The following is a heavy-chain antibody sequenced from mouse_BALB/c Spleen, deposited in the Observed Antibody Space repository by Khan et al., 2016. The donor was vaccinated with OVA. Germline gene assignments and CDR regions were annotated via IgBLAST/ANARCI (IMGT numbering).Heavy chain of an antibody. J-gene: IGHJ1*01. V-gene: IGHV2-6-1*01. CDR2: IWSVGRK. CDR1: GFSLTSYG. Sequence: QVQLKESGPGPVAPSQSLSITCTISGFSLTSYGVHWVRQPAGKGLEWLVVIWSVGRKTYNSALKSRLSISKDNSKSQVFLKVNSLQTDDTAIYYCARQVYPGYFDVWGAGTTVTVSS. CDR3: ARQVYPGYFDV. D-gene: IGHD2-1*01.